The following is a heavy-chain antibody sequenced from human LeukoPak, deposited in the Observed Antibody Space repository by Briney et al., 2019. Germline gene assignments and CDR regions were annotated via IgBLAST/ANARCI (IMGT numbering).Heavy chain of an antibody. CDR3: ARVMGHTGDDY. CDR2: INTNSGST. V-gene: IGHV1-2*02. J-gene: IGHJ4*02. CDR1: GYTFTGYY. Sequence: SVNVSCKASGYTFTGYYMHWVRQAPGQGLGWMGWINTNSGSTNYAQKCQGRVTMTRDTSISTAYMELSRLRSDDTAVYYCARVMGHTGDDYWGQGPVVPVSS. D-gene: IGHD2-8*02.